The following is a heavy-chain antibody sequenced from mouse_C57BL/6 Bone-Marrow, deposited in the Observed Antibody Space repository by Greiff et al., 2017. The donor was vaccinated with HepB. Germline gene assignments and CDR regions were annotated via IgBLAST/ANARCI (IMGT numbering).Heavy chain of an antibody. J-gene: IGHJ4*01. CDR3: ARYGTTERDYYAMDY. V-gene: IGHV7-3*01. CDR2: IRNKANGYTT. D-gene: IGHD1-1*01. CDR1: GFTFTDYY. Sequence: EVQVVESGGGLVQPGGSLSLSCAASGFTFTDYYMSWVRQPPGKALEWLGFIRNKANGYTTEYSASVKGRFTISRDNSQSILYLQMNALRAEDSATYYCARYGTTERDYYAMDYWGQGTSVTVSS.